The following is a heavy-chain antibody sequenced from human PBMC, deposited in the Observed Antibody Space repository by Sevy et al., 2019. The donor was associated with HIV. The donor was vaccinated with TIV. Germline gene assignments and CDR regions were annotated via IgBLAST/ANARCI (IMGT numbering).Heavy chain of an antibody. CDR3: AKDPSSYGDPS. J-gene: IGHJ5*02. D-gene: IGHD4-17*01. CDR1: GFTFSSYG. CDR2: ISYDGSNK. V-gene: IGHV3-30*18. Sequence: GGSLRLSCAASGFTFSSYGMHWVRQAPGKGLGWVAVISYDGSNKYYADSVKGRFTISRDNSKNTLYLQMNSLRAEDTAVYYCAKDPSSYGDPSWGQGTLVTVSS.